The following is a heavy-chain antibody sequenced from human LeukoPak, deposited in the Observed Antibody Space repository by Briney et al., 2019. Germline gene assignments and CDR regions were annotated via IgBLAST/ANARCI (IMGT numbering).Heavy chain of an antibody. CDR3: ALVVVVAATGAFGI. Sequence: GGSLRLSCAASGFTFSSYGMHWVRQAPGKGLEWVAVISYDGSNKYYADSVKGRFTISRDNSKNTLYLQMNSLRAEDAAVYYCALVVVVAATGAFGIWGQGTMVTVSS. CDR1: GFTFSSYG. CDR2: ISYDGSNK. V-gene: IGHV3-30*03. J-gene: IGHJ3*02. D-gene: IGHD2-15*01.